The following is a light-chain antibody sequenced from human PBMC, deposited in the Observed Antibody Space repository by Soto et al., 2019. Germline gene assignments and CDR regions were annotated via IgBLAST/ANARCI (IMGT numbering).Light chain of an antibody. J-gene: IGKJ1*01. V-gene: IGKV3-20*01. CDR1: QSVPSNY. CDR2: GAS. CDR3: QQYGDSSRT. Sequence: EIVLTQSPGTLSLSPGEGATLSCWASQSVPSNYLAWFQQRPGQAPRLLMYGASSRATGIPDRFRGSGSGTDVTLTISRLEPDDFAVYYCQQYGDSSRTFGQGTKVEIK.